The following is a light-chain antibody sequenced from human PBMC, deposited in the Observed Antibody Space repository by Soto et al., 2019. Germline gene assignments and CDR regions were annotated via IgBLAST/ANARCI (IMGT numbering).Light chain of an antibody. J-gene: IGKJ1*01. Sequence: EIVLTQSPATLSLSPGERANLSCRASQSVSSNLAWYQQKPGEAPRLLIDGASTRATGIPARFSGRGSGTDFTLTISSLQPEDFATYYCQQSYNTPPTFGQGTKVDIK. CDR1: QSVSSN. CDR3: QQSYNTPPT. CDR2: GAS. V-gene: IGKV3-11*01.